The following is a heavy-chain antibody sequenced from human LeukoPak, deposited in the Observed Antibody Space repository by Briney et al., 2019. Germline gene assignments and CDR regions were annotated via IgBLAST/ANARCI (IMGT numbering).Heavy chain of an antibody. CDR1: GGTFSSYA. CDR2: IIPIFGIA. D-gene: IGHD5-24*01. Sequence: SVKVSCKASGGTFSSYAISWVRQAPGQGLAWMGRIIPIFGIANYAQKFQGRVTITADKSTSTAYMELSSLRSEDTAVYYCARDRGDGYIWGRYFDYWGQGTLVTVSS. CDR3: ARDRGDGYIWGRYFDY. J-gene: IGHJ4*02. V-gene: IGHV1-69*04.